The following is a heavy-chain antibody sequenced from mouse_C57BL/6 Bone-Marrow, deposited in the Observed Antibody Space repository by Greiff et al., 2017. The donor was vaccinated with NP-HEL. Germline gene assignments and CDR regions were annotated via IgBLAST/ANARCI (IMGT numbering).Heavy chain of an antibody. CDR3: ARYPTGTKDY. Sequence: QVQLQQPGAELVKPGASVKLSCKASGYTFTSYWMQWVKQRPGQGLEWIGEIDPSDSYTNYNQKFKGKAPLTVDTSSSTAYMQLSSLTSEDSAVYYCARYPTGTKDYWGQGTTLTVSS. CDR1: GYTFTSYW. D-gene: IGHD4-1*02. V-gene: IGHV1-50*01. CDR2: IDPSDSYT. J-gene: IGHJ2*01.